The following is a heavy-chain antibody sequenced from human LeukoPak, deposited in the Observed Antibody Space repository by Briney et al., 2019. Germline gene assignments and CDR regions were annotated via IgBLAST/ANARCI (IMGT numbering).Heavy chain of an antibody. J-gene: IGHJ3*02. Sequence: GRSLGLSCAASGFTFSSSAMHWVRQPPGKGLEWVAVISYDGKHKYFADSVKGRFTISRDNSRNTLYLQLNSLKADDTAVYYCAKDRDWGTAFDIWGQGTMVTVSS. V-gene: IGHV3-30*18. CDR2: ISYDGKHK. CDR3: AKDRDWGTAFDI. D-gene: IGHD7-27*01. CDR1: GFTFSSSA.